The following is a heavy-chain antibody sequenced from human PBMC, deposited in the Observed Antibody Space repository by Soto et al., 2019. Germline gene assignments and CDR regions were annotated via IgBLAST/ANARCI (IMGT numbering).Heavy chain of an antibody. CDR1: GGSLSGYY. CDR3: SRGGDAYKAGNY. J-gene: IGHJ4*02. D-gene: IGHD1-1*01. Sequence: QVQLQQWGAGLLKPSETLSLTCAVYGGSLSGYYWTWIRRPPGPGLEWIGEIHHSGSSNYNSSLKSRVTISADTSKNQFFLKLSSVTAADTAVYYCSRGGDAYKAGNYWGQGTLVTVSS. CDR2: IHHSGSS. V-gene: IGHV4-34*01.